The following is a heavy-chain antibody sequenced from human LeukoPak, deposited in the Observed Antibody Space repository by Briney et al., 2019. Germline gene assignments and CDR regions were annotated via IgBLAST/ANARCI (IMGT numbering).Heavy chain of an antibody. V-gene: IGHV1-8*01. CDR2: MNPNSGNT. CDR3: ARVTYYGSGRNHLNPMDV. Sequence: ASVKVSCKASGYTFTSYDINWVRQATGQGLEWMGWMNPNSGNTGYAQKFQGRVTMTRNTSISTAYMELSSLRSEDTAVYYCARVTYYGSGRNHLNPMDVWGKGTTVTVSS. CDR1: GYTFTSYD. D-gene: IGHD3-10*01. J-gene: IGHJ6*03.